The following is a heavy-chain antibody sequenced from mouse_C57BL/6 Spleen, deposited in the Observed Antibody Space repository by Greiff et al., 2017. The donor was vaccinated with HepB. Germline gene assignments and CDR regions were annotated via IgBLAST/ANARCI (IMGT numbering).Heavy chain of an antibody. J-gene: IGHJ3*01. CDR1: GFSFNTYA. Sequence: GGGLVQPKGSLKLSCAASGFSFNTYAMNWVRQAPGKGLEWVARIRSKSNNYATYYADSVKDRFTISRDDSESMLYLQMNNLKTEDTAMYYCVSNYGAWFAYWGQGTLVTVSA. CDR3: VSNYGAWFAY. V-gene: IGHV10-1*01. CDR2: IRSKSNNYAT. D-gene: IGHD1-2*01.